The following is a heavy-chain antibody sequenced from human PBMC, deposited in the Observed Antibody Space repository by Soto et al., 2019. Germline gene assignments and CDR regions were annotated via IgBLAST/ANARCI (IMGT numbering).Heavy chain of an antibody. Sequence: SETLSLTCTVSGGSISSSSYYWGWIRQPPGKGLEWIGIIHYDGTTYYNPSLKSRVTISVDTSKNQFSLKLSPVTAADTAVYYCAKDSSSRVYGEDNWFDPWGQGTLVTVSS. V-gene: IGHV4-39*02. CDR2: IHYDGTT. J-gene: IGHJ5*02. CDR1: GGSISSSSYY. CDR3: AKDSSSRVYGEDNWFDP. D-gene: IGHD4-17*01.